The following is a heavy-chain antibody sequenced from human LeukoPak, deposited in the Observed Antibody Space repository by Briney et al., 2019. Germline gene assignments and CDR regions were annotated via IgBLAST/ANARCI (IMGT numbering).Heavy chain of an antibody. J-gene: IGHJ6*02. Sequence: ASVKVSCKASGYTFTSYGISWVRQAPGHGLEWMGWISAYNANTNYAQHLQDRFTMTTDTSTSTAYMELRSLRSDDTAVYYCAREKDESVLRYFDWSPYYYYYGMDVWGQGTTVTVSS. CDR2: ISAYNANT. V-gene: IGHV1-18*01. D-gene: IGHD3-9*01. CDR1: GYTFTSYG. CDR3: AREKDESVLRYFDWSPYYYYYGMDV.